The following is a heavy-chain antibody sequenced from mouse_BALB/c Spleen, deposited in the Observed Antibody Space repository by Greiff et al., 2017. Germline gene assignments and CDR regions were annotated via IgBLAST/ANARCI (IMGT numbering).Heavy chain of an antibody. CDR2: ISHGGGST. CDR1: GFTFSSYT. V-gene: IGHV5-12-2*01. D-gene: IGHD1-2*01. Sequence: EVKLVESGGGLVQPGGSLKLSCAASGFTFSSYTMSWVRQTPEKRLEWVAYISHGGGSTYYPDTVKGRFTISRDNAKNTLYLQMSSLKSEDTAMYYCARHAYCGYVTWFAYWGQGTLVTVSA. J-gene: IGHJ3*01. CDR3: ARHAYCGYVTWFAY.